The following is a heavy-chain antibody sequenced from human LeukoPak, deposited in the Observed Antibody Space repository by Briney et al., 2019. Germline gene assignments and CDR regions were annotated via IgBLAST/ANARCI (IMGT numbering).Heavy chain of an antibody. Sequence: PSETLSLTCTVSGYSISSGYYWGWIRQPPGKGLEWIGSIYHSGSTYYNPSLKSRVTISVDTSKNQFSLKLSSVTAADTAVYYCARGITRFLHFDYWGQGTLVTVSS. CDR2: IYHSGST. D-gene: IGHD3-10*02. J-gene: IGHJ4*02. V-gene: IGHV4-38-2*02. CDR3: ARGITRFLHFDY. CDR1: GYSISSGYY.